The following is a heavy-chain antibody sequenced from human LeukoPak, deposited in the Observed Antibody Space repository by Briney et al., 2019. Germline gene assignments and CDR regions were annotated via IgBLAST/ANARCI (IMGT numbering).Heavy chain of an antibody. CDR3: AKHHYDSTGYEAQDAFDI. J-gene: IGHJ3*02. D-gene: IGHD3-22*01. CDR1: GFTFSSYG. CDR2: IAYDESNK. Sequence: PGGSLRLSCAASGFTFSSYGMHWVRQAPGKGLEWVAVIAYDESNKYYGDSVKGRFTISRDKSKNTLYLQMNSLGAEDTAVYYCAKHHYDSTGYEAQDAFDIWGQGTMVTVSS. V-gene: IGHV3-30*18.